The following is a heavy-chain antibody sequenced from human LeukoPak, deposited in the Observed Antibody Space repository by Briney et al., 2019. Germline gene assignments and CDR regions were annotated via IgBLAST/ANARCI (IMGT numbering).Heavy chain of an antibody. CDR3: ARTWIQVWCPDFDY. CDR1: GYTFTDYY. Sequence: ASVKVSCKASGYTFTDYYMHWVRQAPGQGLEWMGWINPNSGGTNCAQKFQGRVTMTRDTSITTAYMELSGLRSDDTAVYYCARTWIQVWCPDFDYWGQGSLVTVSS. D-gene: IGHD5-18*01. V-gene: IGHV1-2*02. CDR2: INPNSGGT. J-gene: IGHJ4*02.